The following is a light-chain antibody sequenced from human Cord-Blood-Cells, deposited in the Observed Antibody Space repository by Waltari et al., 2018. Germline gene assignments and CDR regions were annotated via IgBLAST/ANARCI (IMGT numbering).Light chain of an antibody. CDR1: SSDVGGYNY. CDR3: SSYTSSSTWV. Sequence: QSALTQPASVSGSPGQSITISCTGTSSDVGGYNYVSWYQHQPGKAPKLMIYDVSKRPSGVSNRFSGSKSGNTASLTISGLQAEDEADYYCSSYTSSSTWVFGGGTKLTVL. J-gene: IGLJ3*02. V-gene: IGLV2-14*03. CDR2: DVS.